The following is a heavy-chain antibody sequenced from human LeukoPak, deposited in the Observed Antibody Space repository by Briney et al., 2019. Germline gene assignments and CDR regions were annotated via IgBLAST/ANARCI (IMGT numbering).Heavy chain of an antibody. Sequence: SETLSLTCTVSGGSISSYYWSWIRQPPGKGLEWIGYIYTRGSTNYNPSLKSQVTISVDTSKNQFSLKLSSVTAADTAVYYCARGFFMDVWGKGTTVTVSS. CDR1: GGSISSYY. J-gene: IGHJ6*03. CDR3: ARGFFMDV. CDR2: IYTRGST. V-gene: IGHV4-4*09.